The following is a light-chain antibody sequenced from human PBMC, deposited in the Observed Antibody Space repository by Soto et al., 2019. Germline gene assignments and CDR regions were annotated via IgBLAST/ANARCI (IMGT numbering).Light chain of an antibody. J-gene: IGKJ4*01. Sequence: EIVLTQSPATLSLSTGDRATLSCRASQSINTNLAWYQQKPGQAPRLLMYGASTGATGIPARFSGSGSGTEFTLTISSLQSEDFAAYFCQQYHLWPLTFGGGTKVEIK. CDR1: QSINTN. V-gene: IGKV3-15*01. CDR3: QQYHLWPLT. CDR2: GAS.